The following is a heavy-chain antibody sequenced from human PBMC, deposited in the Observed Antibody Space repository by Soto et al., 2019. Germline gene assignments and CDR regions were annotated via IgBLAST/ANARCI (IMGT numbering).Heavy chain of an antibody. CDR1: GFTFSSYA. D-gene: IGHD2-8*01. Sequence: PGGSLRLSCAASGFTFSSYAMTWVRQAPGKGLEWVSTISGTGTTTYYADSVNGRFTISRDNSKNTLYLQMNSLRTEDTAVYYCVKAVYLLDFDYWGQGTLVTVSS. J-gene: IGHJ4*02. V-gene: IGHV3-23*01. CDR3: VKAVYLLDFDY. CDR2: ISGTGTTT.